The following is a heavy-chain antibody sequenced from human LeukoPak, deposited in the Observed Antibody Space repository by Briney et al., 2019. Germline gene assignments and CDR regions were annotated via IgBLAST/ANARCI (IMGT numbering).Heavy chain of an antibody. J-gene: IGHJ5*02. D-gene: IGHD3-22*01. V-gene: IGHV4-4*08. CDR3: ARGTYYYDSSGYYYAWFDP. Sequence: GSLRLSCAASDFTFSNYWMSWVRQAPGKGLEWIGRIYTTGSTNYNPSLKSRVTISVDTSKNQFSLKLSSVTAADTAVYYCARGTYYYDSSGYYYAWFDPWGQGTLVTVSS. CDR2: IYTTGST. CDR1: DFTFSNYW.